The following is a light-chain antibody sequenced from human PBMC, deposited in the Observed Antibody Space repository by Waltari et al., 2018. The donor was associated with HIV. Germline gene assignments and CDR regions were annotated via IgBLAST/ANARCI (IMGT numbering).Light chain of an antibody. CDR2: DAS. CDR3: QQYDRLPIT. CDR1: QDISNC. Sequence: DIQMTQSPSSLSASVGDRVTITCQASQDISNCVNWYQQKPGKAPKLLNYDASSLQTGVPSRFSGRGSGTDFTFTITNLQPEDIAIYYCQQYDRLPITFGQGTRLEIK. V-gene: IGKV1-33*01. J-gene: IGKJ5*01.